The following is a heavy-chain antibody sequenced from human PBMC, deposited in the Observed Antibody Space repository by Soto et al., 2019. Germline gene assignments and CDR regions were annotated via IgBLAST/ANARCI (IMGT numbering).Heavy chain of an antibody. Sequence: ASVKVSCKASGYTFTSYDINWVRQASGQGLEWMGWMNPNSGNTGYAQKFQGRVTISVDRSKNQFSLKLSSVTAADTAVYYCARGQVVAAQHWGQGTLVTVS. CDR1: GYTFTSYD. D-gene: IGHD2-15*01. V-gene: IGHV1-8*01. CDR2: MNPNSGNT. J-gene: IGHJ4*02. CDR3: ARGQVVAAQH.